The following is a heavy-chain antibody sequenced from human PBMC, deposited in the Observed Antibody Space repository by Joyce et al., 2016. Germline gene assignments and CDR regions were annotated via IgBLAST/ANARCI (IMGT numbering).Heavy chain of an antibody. Sequence: EVQVKGLEWVGRIKSKTSGETIEYAAPVKGRFTISRDDSKNTVSLQMNGLRTEDTAVYFCAADVAEVGFGELDHWGQGTLVTVSS. D-gene: IGHD3-10*01. V-gene: IGHV3-15*01. CDR2: IKSKTSGETI. J-gene: IGHJ4*02. CDR3: AADVAEVGFGELDH.